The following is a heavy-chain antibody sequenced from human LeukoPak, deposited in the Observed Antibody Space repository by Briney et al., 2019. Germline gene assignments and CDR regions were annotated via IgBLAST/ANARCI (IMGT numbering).Heavy chain of an antibody. V-gene: IGHV3-23*01. CDR1: GFSFSRYA. D-gene: IGHD3-3*01. Sequence: GGSLRLSCTASGFSFSRYAMSWVRQAPGKGLEWVSAISGSGDSTYYADFVRGRFTTSRDNSKNTLYLQMNSLTAEDTAVYYCAKDPPLSFWSGYYPPPDFDYWGQGTLVTVSS. CDR3: AKDPPLSFWSGYYPPPDFDY. CDR2: ISGSGDST. J-gene: IGHJ4*02.